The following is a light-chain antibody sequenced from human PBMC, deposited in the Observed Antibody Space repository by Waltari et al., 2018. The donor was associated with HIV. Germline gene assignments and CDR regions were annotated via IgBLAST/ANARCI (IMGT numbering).Light chain of an antibody. V-gene: IGLV3-10*01. J-gene: IGLJ2*01. CDR2: EDS. Sequence: SYELTQPPSVSVSPGQTAKITCFGAPFTEKYGYWFQQKSGQAPLLVIYEDSKRPSGIPERFSGSTSGTTTTLTISGAQVDDEGDYYCYSTDSAGTLVVFGGGTKLTVL. CDR3: YSTDSAGTLVV. CDR1: PFTEKY.